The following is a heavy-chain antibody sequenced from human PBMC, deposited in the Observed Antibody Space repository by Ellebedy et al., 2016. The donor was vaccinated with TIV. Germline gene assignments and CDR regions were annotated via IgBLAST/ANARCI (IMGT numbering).Heavy chain of an antibody. V-gene: IGHV1-18*01. Sequence: AASVKVSCKASGYTLTSYGISWVRQAPGQGLEWMGWISTYNGNTNYAQKLQGRVTMTTDTSTSTAYMELRSLRSDDTAVYYCARAKITMVRGIKGYYYYGMDVWGPGTTVTVSS. J-gene: IGHJ6*02. CDR1: GYTLTSYG. CDR2: ISTYNGNT. CDR3: ARAKITMVRGIKGYYYYGMDV. D-gene: IGHD3-10*01.